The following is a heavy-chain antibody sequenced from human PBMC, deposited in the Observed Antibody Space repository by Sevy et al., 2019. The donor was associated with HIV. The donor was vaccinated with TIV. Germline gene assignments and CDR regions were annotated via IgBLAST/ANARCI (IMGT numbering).Heavy chain of an antibody. D-gene: IGHD1-1*01. V-gene: IGHV3-21*01. CDR2: LSSNSGYI. J-gene: IGHJ4*02. Sequence: GGSLRLTCAASGFTFSSYRMTWVRLAPGKGLEWVSCLSSNSGYINYADSVKGRFTISRDNAKNLLYLQMDSLRAEDTAVYYCARAVLETSTWRSDYWGQGTLVTVSS. CDR1: GFTFSSYR. CDR3: ARAVLETSTWRSDY.